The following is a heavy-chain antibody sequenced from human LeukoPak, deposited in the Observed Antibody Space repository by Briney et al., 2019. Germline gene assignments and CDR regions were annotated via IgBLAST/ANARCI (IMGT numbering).Heavy chain of an antibody. V-gene: IGHV1-2*02. J-gene: IGHJ4*02. Sequence: ASVKVSCKASGCTFTGYYMHWVRQAPGQGLEWMGWINPNSGGTNYAPKFQGRVTMTRDTSISTAYMELSRLRSDDTAVYYCARGGDIVLMVYAVGDYWGQGTLVTVSS. CDR3: ARGGDIVLMVYAVGDY. CDR2: INPNSGGT. CDR1: GCTFTGYY. D-gene: IGHD2-8*01.